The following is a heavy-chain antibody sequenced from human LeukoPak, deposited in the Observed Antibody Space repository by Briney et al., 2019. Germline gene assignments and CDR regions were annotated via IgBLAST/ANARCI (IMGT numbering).Heavy chain of an antibody. J-gene: IGHJ5*02. CDR1: GFTFSDYY. CDR2: ISGSSHSI. Sequence: GGSLRLSCAASGFTFSDYYMGWIRQAPGKGLEWVSYISGSSHSIHYADSVKGRFTISRDNAKNSLFLEMNSLTAEDTAVYYCARDGSKSCSGGSCYLNWFDPWGQGTLVTVSS. CDR3: ARDGSKSCSGGSCYLNWFDP. V-gene: IGHV3-11*04. D-gene: IGHD2-15*01.